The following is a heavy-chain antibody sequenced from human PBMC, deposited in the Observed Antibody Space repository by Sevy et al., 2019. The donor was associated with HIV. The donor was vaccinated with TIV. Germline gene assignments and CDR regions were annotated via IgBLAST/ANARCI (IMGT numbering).Heavy chain of an antibody. D-gene: IGHD2-15*01. CDR1: GFTFSSYA. CDR2: ISSNGGST. V-gene: IGHV3-64*01. Sequence: GGSLRLSCAASGFTFSSYAMHWVRQAPGKGLEYVSAISSNGGSTYYANSVKGRFTISRDNSKNTLYLQMGSLRAEDMAVYYCARGGLHCSGGSCYSGYYYYMDVWCKGTTVTVSS. J-gene: IGHJ6*03. CDR3: ARGGLHCSGGSCYSGYYYYMDV.